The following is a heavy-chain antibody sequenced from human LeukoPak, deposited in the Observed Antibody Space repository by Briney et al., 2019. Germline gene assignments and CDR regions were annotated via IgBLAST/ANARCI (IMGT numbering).Heavy chain of an antibody. CDR2: IYPGDSDT. Sequence: GGSLQISCKGSGYRFTSYWIGWVRQMPGKGLEWMGIIYPGDSDTRYSPSFQGQVTISADKSISTAYLQWSSLKASDTAMYYCARHTNDFGGNGDYWGQGTLVTVSS. CDR3: ARHTNDFGGNGDY. CDR1: GYRFTSYW. V-gene: IGHV5-51*01. D-gene: IGHD4-23*01. J-gene: IGHJ4*02.